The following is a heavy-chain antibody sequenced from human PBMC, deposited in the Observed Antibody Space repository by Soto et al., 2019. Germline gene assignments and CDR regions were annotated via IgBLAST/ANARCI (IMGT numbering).Heavy chain of an antibody. J-gene: IGHJ6*02. CDR1: GYTFTGYY. CDR2: IDPNSGGT. Sequence: GASVKVSCKASGYTFTGYYMHWVRQAPGQGLEWMGWIDPNSGGTNYAQKFQGWVTMTRDTSISTANMELSRLRSDDTAVYYCARLGITGTYYGMDVWGQGTTVTVSS. D-gene: IGHD1-20*01. V-gene: IGHV1-2*04. CDR3: ARLGITGTYYGMDV.